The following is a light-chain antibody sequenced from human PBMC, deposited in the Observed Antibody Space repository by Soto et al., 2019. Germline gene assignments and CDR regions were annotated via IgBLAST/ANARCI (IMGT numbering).Light chain of an antibody. V-gene: IGKV3-15*01. J-gene: IGKJ2*01. CDR1: QTVRDN. CDR2: GAS. Sequence: EIVMTHSPATLSVSPGDRATLSCRASQTVRDNLAWYQQKPGQAPRLLIYGASTRATGIPARFSGSGSGTEFTLTIASLHSEDFRLYFCQQSNNWPYTFGQGTKLEIK. CDR3: QQSNNWPYT.